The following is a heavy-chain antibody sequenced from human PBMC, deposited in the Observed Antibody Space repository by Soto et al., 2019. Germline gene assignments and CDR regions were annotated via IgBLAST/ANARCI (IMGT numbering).Heavy chain of an antibody. J-gene: IGHJ5*02. V-gene: IGHV1-3*01. CDR3: ARRYRSAGWLEP. D-gene: IGHD5-18*01. Sequence: QVQLVQSGAEVKKPGAAVKVSCKASGYSFATYAIHWVRRAPGQGLEWMGWSNPDSGDTEYSDTFQDRVTITRDTPATTAYMELRGLTSADTAVYYCARRYRSAGWLEPWGQGTLVTVSS. CDR2: SNPDSGDT. CDR1: GYSFATYA.